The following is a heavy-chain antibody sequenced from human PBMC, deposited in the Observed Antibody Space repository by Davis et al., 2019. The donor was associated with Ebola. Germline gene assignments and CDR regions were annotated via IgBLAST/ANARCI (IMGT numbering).Heavy chain of an antibody. CDR3: AKETGPSVPWNYKYYYYYGMDV. J-gene: IGHJ6*04. V-gene: IGHV3-9*01. CDR1: GFTFDDYA. CDR2: ISWNSGSI. Sequence: SLKISCAASGFTFDDYAMHWVRQAPGKGLEWVSGISWNSGSIGYADSVKGRFTISRDNAKNSLYLQMNSLRAEDTALYYCAKETGPSVPWNYKYYYYYGMDVWGKGTTVTVSS. D-gene: IGHD1-7*01.